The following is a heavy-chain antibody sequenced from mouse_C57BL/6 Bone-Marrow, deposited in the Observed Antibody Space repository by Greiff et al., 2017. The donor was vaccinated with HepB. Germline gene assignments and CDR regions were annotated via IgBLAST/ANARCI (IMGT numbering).Heavy chain of an antibody. Sequence: VQLQQSGPVLVKPGASVKMSCKASGYTFTDYYMNWVKQSHGKSLEWIGVINPYNGGTSYNQKFKGKATLTVDKSSSTAYMELNSLTSEDSAVYYCAREGYYDYYYFDYWGQGTTLTLSS. CDR3: AREGYYDYYYFDY. J-gene: IGHJ2*01. D-gene: IGHD2-4*01. CDR1: GYTFTDYY. V-gene: IGHV1-19*01. CDR2: INPYNGGT.